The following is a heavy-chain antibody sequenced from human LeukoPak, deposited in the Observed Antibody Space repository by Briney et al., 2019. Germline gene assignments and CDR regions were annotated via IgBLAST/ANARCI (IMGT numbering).Heavy chain of an antibody. D-gene: IGHD6-13*01. CDR1: GGPFSGYY. V-gene: IGHV4-34*01. Sequence: PSETLSLTCAVYGGPFSGYYWTWIRQPPGKGLEWIGEINHSGSTNYNPSLKSRVTISVDTSKNHFSLKLSSVTAADTAVYYCAREVKQQLVSFLCAFDIWGQGTMVTVPS. CDR2: INHSGST. CDR3: AREVKQQLVSFLCAFDI. J-gene: IGHJ3*02.